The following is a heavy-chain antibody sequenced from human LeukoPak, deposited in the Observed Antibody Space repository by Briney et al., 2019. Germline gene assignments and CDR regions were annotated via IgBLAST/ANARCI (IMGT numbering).Heavy chain of an antibody. Sequence: SGESLRLSCAASGFTFSSYWMHWVRQAPGKGLVWVSRINTDGSSVTYAEFVKGRFTISRDNAKNTLYLQMNSLRAEDTAVYYCLRTTLGPAGAIDYWGQGTLV. D-gene: IGHD2-2*01. CDR2: INTDGSSV. J-gene: IGHJ4*02. CDR3: LRTTLGPAGAIDY. V-gene: IGHV3-74*01. CDR1: GFTFSSYW.